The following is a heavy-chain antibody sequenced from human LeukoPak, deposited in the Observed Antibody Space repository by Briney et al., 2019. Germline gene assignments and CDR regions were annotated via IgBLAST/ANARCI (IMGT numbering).Heavy chain of an antibody. CDR2: VSGGGVTT. CDR1: GFIVSANY. Sequence: GGSLRLSCAASGFIVSANYMSWVRQAPGKGLEWVSTVSGGGVTTYYADSAKGRFTISRDNSKNTLYLQMNSLTAEDTAVYYCPKQSYASGWNPFDYWGQGILVTVSS. D-gene: IGHD6-19*01. V-gene: IGHV3-23*01. CDR3: PKQSYASGWNPFDY. J-gene: IGHJ4*02.